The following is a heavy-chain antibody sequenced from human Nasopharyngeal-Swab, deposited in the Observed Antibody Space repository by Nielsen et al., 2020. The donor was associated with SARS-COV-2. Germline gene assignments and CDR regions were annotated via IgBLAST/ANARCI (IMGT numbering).Heavy chain of an antibody. J-gene: IGHJ1*01. CDR1: GFTFSSYG. V-gene: IGHV3-30*18. Sequence: GGSLRLWCAASGFTFSSYGMDWVRKAIGRGLEWVAVISYDGSNKYYADSVKGRFTISRDNSKNTLYLQMNRLRADDTAVYYCAKDPSIVVVTAEYFQHWGQGTLVTVSS. D-gene: IGHD2-21*02. CDR2: ISYDGSNK. CDR3: AKDPSIVVVTAEYFQH.